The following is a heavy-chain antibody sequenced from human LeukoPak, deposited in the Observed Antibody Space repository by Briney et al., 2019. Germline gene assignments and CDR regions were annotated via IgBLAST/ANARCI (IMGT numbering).Heavy chain of an antibody. CDR2: IYYSGST. J-gene: IGHJ4*02. D-gene: IGHD3-22*01. V-gene: IGHV4-39*01. CDR1: GGSISSSSYY. CDR3: ARHDSSGYYPRQNDY. Sequence: SETLSLTCTVSGGSISSSSYYWGWIRQPPGKGLEWIGSIYYSGSTYYNPSLKSRVTISVDMSKNQFSLKLSSVTAADTAVYYCARHDSSGYYPRQNDYWGQGTLVTVSS.